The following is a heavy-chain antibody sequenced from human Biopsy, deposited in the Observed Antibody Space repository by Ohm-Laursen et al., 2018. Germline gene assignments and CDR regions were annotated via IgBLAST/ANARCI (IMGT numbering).Heavy chain of an antibody. D-gene: IGHD3-16*01. CDR2: ISGSRLIM. CDR1: GFTFSSYA. V-gene: IGHV3-48*03. Sequence: SLRLSCAASGFTFSSYAMTWVRQAPGKGLEWVSSISGSRLIMYYSDSVTGRFTISRDCAKNILSLQMNGLRVDDTAIYYCARGGGPDFGGYSDSWGQGTRVTVSS. J-gene: IGHJ4*02. CDR3: ARGGGPDFGGYSDS.